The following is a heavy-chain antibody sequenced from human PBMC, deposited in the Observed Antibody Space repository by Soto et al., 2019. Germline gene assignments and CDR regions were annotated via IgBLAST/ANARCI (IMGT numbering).Heavy chain of an antibody. Sequence: PSETLSLTCAVSGYSISSGYYWGWIRQPPGKGLEWIGSIYHSGSTYYNPSLKSRVTISVDTSKNQFSLKLSSVTAANTAVYYCARVHTTYGDYDYWGQGTLVTVSS. J-gene: IGHJ4*02. CDR3: ARVHTTYGDYDY. CDR2: IYHSGST. CDR1: GYSISSGYY. D-gene: IGHD4-17*01. V-gene: IGHV4-38-2*01.